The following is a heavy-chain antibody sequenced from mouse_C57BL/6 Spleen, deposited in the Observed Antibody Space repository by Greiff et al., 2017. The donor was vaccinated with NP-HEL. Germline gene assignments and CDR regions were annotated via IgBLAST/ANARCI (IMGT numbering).Heavy chain of an antibody. CDR2: IDPSDSYT. CDR3: ARDYDYPFAY. CDR1: GYTFTSYW. J-gene: IGHJ3*01. Sequence: VQLQQSGAELVKPGASVKLSCKASGYTFTSYWMQWVKQRPGQGLEWIGEIDPSDSYTNYNQKFTGKATLTVDTSSSTAYMQLSSLTSEDSAVYYCARDYDYPFAYWGQGTLVTVSA. V-gene: IGHV1-50*01. D-gene: IGHD2-4*01.